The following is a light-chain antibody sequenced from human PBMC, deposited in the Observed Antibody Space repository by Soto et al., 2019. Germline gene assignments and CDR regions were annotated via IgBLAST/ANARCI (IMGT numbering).Light chain of an antibody. CDR2: YDS. V-gene: IGLV3-21*04. J-gene: IGLJ3*02. Sequence: SYELTQPPSVSVAPGKTARITWGGNNIGSKSVHWYQQKPGQAPVLVIYYDSDRPSGIPERFSGSNSGNTATLTISRVEAGDEADYYCQVWDSSSDQFGGGTKLTVL. CDR1: NIGSKS. CDR3: QVWDSSSDQ.